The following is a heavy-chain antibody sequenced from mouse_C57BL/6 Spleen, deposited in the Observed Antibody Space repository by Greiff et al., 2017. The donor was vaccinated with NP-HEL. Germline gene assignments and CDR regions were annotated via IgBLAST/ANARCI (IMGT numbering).Heavy chain of an antibody. CDR3: TRGGGSSGYYFDY. Sequence: QVQLQQSGAELVRPGASVTLSCKASGYTFTDYEMHWVKQTPVHGLEWIGAIDPETGGTAYNQKFKGKAILTADKSSSTAYMELRSLTSEDSAVYYCTRGGGSSGYYFDYWGQGTTLTVSS. V-gene: IGHV1-15*01. D-gene: IGHD1-1*01. CDR2: IDPETGGT. CDR1: GYTFTDYE. J-gene: IGHJ2*01.